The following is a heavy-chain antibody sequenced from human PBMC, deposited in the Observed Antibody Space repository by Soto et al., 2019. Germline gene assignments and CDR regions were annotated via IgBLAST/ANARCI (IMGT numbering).Heavy chain of an antibody. V-gene: IGHV4-61*01. CDR3: AREGVGPRYCSSTSCYTTHLHFDY. D-gene: IGHD2-2*02. CDR2: IYYSGST. J-gene: IGHJ4*02. Sequence: PSETLSLTCTVSGGSVSSGSYYWSWIRQPPGKGLEWIGYIYYSGSTNYNPSLKSRVTISVDTSKNQFSLKLSSVTAADTAVYYCAREGVGPRYCSSTSCYTTHLHFDYWGQGTLVTVSS. CDR1: GGSVSSGSYY.